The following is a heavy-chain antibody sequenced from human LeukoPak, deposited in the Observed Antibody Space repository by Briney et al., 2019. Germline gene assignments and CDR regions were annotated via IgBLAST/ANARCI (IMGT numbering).Heavy chain of an antibody. V-gene: IGHV1-46*01. CDR2: INPSGGST. D-gene: IGHD6-13*01. CDR1: GYTFTSYD. J-gene: IGHJ4*02. Sequence: ASVKVSCKASGYTFTSYDINWVRQATGQGLEWMGIINPSGGSTSYAQKFQGRVTMTRDMSTSTAYMELRSLRSDDTAVYYCARSGAGIAAAGSSYWGQGTLVTVSS. CDR3: ARSGAGIAAAGSSY.